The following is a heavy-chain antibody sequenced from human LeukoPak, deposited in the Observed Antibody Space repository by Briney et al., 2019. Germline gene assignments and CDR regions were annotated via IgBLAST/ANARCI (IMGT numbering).Heavy chain of an antibody. Sequence: GASVKVSCKASGGTFSSYAISWVRQAPGQGLEWMGRIIPILGIANYAQKFQGRVTITADKSTSTAYMELSSLRSEDTAVYYCARSNLELRSPFDYWGQGTLVTVSS. V-gene: IGHV1-69*04. CDR3: ARSNLELRSPFDY. D-gene: IGHD1-7*01. CDR1: GGTFSSYA. CDR2: IIPILGIA. J-gene: IGHJ4*02.